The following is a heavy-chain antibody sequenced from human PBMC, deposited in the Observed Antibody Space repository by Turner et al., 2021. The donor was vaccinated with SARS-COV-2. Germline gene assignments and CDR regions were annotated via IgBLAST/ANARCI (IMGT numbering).Heavy chain of an antibody. CDR1: GFTFSVYA. V-gene: IGHV3-30-3*01. Sequence: VQLLESGGGLVQPGGSLRLSCAASGFTFSVYAMHWVRQAPGKGLECVALISFDGSNEYYADSVKGRFTISRDNSKNTLYLQMNSLRAEDTSVYYCARAYSGSYFGAFDIWGQGTMVTISS. D-gene: IGHD1-26*01. J-gene: IGHJ3*02. CDR3: ARAYSGSYFGAFDI. CDR2: ISFDGSNE.